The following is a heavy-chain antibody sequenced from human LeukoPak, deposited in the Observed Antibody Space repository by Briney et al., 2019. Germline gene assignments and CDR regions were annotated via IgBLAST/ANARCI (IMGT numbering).Heavy chain of an antibody. CDR1: GGSISSGGFY. CDR3: ARGRSGAARSTWFDP. D-gene: IGHD6-6*01. J-gene: IGHJ5*02. V-gene: IGHV4-31*03. Sequence: PSETLSLTCTVSGGSISSGGFYWSWLRHLPGKGLEWFGHIYYTGNTYYNPSLKSRVIMSVDTSKNQFSLRLTPLTAADTAMYYCARGRSGAARSTWFDPWGQGTLVTVSS. CDR2: IYYTGNT.